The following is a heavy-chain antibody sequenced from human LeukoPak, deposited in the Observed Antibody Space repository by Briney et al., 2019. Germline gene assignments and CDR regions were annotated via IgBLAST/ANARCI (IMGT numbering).Heavy chain of an antibody. Sequence: PGGSLRLSCAASGFTVSSNYMTWVRQAPGKGLEWVSVIYSAGGTYYADSVKGRFTISRDNSKNTLYLQMNSLRAEDTAVYYCARELSYYDSSEPYWGQGTLVTVSS. D-gene: IGHD3-22*01. CDR2: IYSAGGT. J-gene: IGHJ4*02. CDR3: ARELSYYDSSEPY. CDR1: GFTVSSNY. V-gene: IGHV3-53*01.